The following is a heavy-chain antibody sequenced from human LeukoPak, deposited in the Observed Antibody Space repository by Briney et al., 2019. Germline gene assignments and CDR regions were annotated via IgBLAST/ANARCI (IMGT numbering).Heavy chain of an antibody. CDR3: ARLSTRLLDH. V-gene: IGHV5-51*01. Sequence: GESLKISCKGSGNTFTNHWIGWVRQLPGKGLEWMGIIYPGDSETRYSPPFQGQVTMSVDKSSSTAYLQWATLKASDTAIYFCARLSTRLLDHWGQGTRVTVSS. CDR1: GNTFTNHW. D-gene: IGHD3-3*01. J-gene: IGHJ4*02. CDR2: IYPGDSET.